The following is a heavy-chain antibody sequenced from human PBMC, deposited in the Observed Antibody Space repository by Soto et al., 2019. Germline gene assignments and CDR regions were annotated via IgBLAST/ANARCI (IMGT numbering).Heavy chain of an antibody. CDR3: AKAPNYYDSSGPDY. CDR2: ISGSGGST. J-gene: IGHJ4*02. Sequence: PGGSLRLSCAASGFTFRSYAMSWVRPAPGKGLEWVSAISGSGGSTYYADSVKGRFTISRDNSKNTLYLQMNSLRAEDTAVYYCAKAPNYYDSSGPDYWGQGTLVTVSS. CDR1: GFTFRSYA. D-gene: IGHD3-22*01. V-gene: IGHV3-23*01.